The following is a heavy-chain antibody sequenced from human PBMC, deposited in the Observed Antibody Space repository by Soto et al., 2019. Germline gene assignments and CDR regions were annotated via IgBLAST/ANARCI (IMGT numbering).Heavy chain of an antibody. CDR1: GFDFSDYA. D-gene: IGHD4-17*01. Sequence: EVQLLESGGGLVQPGGSLRLSCTASGFDFSDYAVTWVRQAPGKGLEWVAGISGSGGVTKYADSVKGRFTISRDNFRTTLYLQMTSLRAGDTAVYYCAKDPNGDYLGAFDSWGQGTMVTVSS. CDR2: ISGSGGVT. CDR3: AKDPNGDYLGAFDS. V-gene: IGHV3-23*01. J-gene: IGHJ3*02.